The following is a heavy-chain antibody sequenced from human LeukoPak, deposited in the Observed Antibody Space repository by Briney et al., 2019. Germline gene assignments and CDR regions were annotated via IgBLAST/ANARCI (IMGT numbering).Heavy chain of an antibody. CDR2: ISGSGSST. CDR3: ARTIRGY. CDR1: GFTFSSYA. J-gene: IGHJ4*02. D-gene: IGHD1-7*01. Sequence: GGSLRLSCAASGFTFSSYAMSWVRQAPGKGLEWVSAISGSGSSTYYADSVKGRFTISTDNSKSTLYLQMNSLRAEDTALYYCARTIRGYWGQGTLVTVSS. V-gene: IGHV3-23*01.